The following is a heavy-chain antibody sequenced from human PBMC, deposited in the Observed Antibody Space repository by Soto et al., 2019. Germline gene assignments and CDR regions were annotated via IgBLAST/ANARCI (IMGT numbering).Heavy chain of an antibody. Sequence: QVQLVQSGAEVKKPGASVKVSCKVSGYTLTELSMHWVRQAPGKGLVWMGGFDPEDGETIYAQKLQCRVTMTEDTSTDTAYMELSSLRSEDTAVYYCATDGPYSGYEHLRYYFDYWGQGTLVTVSS. J-gene: IGHJ4*02. V-gene: IGHV1-24*01. CDR3: ATDGPYSGYEHLRYYFDY. CDR1: GYTLTELS. CDR2: FDPEDGET. D-gene: IGHD5-12*01.